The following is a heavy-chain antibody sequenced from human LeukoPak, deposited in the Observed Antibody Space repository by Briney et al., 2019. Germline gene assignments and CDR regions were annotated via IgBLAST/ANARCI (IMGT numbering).Heavy chain of an antibody. V-gene: IGHV4-38-2*02. J-gene: IGHJ6*03. CDR2: IYHSGST. CDR3: IGTTRYYYYYYMDV. D-gene: IGHD1-7*01. Sequence: PSETLSLTCTVSGYSISSGYYWGWIRQPPGKGLEWIGSIYHSGSTYYNPSLKSRVTISVDTSKNQFSLKLSSVTAADTAVYYCIGTTRYYYYYYMDVWGKGTTVTVSS. CDR1: GYSISSGYY.